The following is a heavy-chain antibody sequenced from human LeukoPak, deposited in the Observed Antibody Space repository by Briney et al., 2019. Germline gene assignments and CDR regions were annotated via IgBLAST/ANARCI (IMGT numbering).Heavy chain of an antibody. D-gene: IGHD3-22*01. CDR3: ARDPGGYNSGPFDY. CDR2: ISGSGGST. V-gene: IGHV3-23*01. J-gene: IGHJ4*02. Sequence: GGSLRLSCAASGFTFSSYAMSWVRQAPGKGLEWVSAISGSGGSTYYADSVKGRFTISRDNSKNTLYLQMNSLRAEDTAVYYCARDPGGYNSGPFDYWGQGTLVTVSS. CDR1: GFTFSSYA.